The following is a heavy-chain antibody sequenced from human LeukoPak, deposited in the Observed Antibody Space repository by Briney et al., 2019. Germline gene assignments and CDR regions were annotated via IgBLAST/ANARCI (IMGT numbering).Heavy chain of an antibody. CDR2: IRYDGSNK. CDR1: GFTFSSCG. V-gene: IGHV3-30*02. CDR3: AKDHQDIVVVPAAINPDYYYMDV. J-gene: IGHJ6*03. D-gene: IGHD2-2*02. Sequence: GGSLRLSCAASGFTFSSCGMHWVRQAPGKGLEWVAFIRYDGSNKYYADSVKGRFTISRDNSKNTLYLQMNSLRAEDTAVYYCAKDHQDIVVVPAAINPDYYYMDVWGKGTTVTVSS.